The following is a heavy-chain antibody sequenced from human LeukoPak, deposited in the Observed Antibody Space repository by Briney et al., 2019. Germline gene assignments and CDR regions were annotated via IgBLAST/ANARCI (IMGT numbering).Heavy chain of an antibody. J-gene: IGHJ4*02. V-gene: IGHV1-2*02. Sequence: ASVKVSCKASGYTFTGYYMRWVRQAPGQGLEWMGWINPNSGGTNYAQKFQGRVTMTRDTSISTAYMELSRLRSDDTAVYYCARDPTAAILRWYFDYWGQGTLVTVSS. CDR2: INPNSGGT. D-gene: IGHD2-2*01. CDR3: ARDPTAAILRWYFDY. CDR1: GYTFTGYY.